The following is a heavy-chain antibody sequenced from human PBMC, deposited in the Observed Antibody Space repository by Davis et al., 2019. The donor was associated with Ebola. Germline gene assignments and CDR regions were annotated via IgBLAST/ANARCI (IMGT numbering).Heavy chain of an antibody. Sequence: ASVKVSCKASGYTFTSYYMHWVRQAPGQGLEWMGIINPSGGSTSYAQKFQGRVTMTRDTSTSTVYMELSSLRSEDTAVYYCARDLVVVVPAAMSYNYYYGMDVWGQGTTVTVSS. D-gene: IGHD2-2*01. CDR2: INPSGGST. CDR1: GYTFTSYY. CDR3: ARDLVVVVPAAMSYNYYYGMDV. J-gene: IGHJ6*02. V-gene: IGHV1-46*01.